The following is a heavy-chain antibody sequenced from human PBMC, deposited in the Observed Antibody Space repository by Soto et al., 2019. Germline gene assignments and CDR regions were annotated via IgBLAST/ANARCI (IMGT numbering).Heavy chain of an antibody. CDR2: IYPGDSDT. D-gene: IGHD3-3*01. Sequence: GESLKISCKGSGYSFTSYWIGWVRQMPGKGLEWMGIIYPGDSDTRYSPSFQGQVTISADKSISTAYLQRSSLKASDTAMYYCARHCVPSPIFGAEIYYYYGMDVWGQGTTVTVSS. CDR1: GYSFTSYW. CDR3: ARHCVPSPIFGAEIYYYYGMDV. J-gene: IGHJ6*02. V-gene: IGHV5-51*01.